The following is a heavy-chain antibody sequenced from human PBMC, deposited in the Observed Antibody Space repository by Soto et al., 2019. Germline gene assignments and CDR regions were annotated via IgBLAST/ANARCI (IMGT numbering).Heavy chain of an antibody. CDR2: ISGSGDST. CDR3: AKDRCSSTSCRLFPTNQGTGI. D-gene: IGHD2-2*01. CDR1: GFGFSSYA. J-gene: IGHJ6*02. V-gene: IGHV3-23*01. Sequence: GGSLCLSCAASGFGFSSYAMRWVRQAPGKGLEWVSAISGSGDSTYYADSVKGRFPISRDNSKNTLYLQMNSLRAEDTAVYYCAKDRCSSTSCRLFPTNQGTGIWGQGTTVTSP.